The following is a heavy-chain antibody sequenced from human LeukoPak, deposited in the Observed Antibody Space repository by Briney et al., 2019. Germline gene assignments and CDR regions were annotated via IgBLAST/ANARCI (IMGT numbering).Heavy chain of an antibody. CDR2: ISSSSSYI. CDR3: AREGSYSKNYYYYYYMDV. CDR1: GFTVSSNY. Sequence: GGSLRLSCAASGFTVSSNYMSWVRQAPGKGLEWVSSISSSSSYIYYADSVKGRFTISRDNAKNSLYLQMNSLRAEDTAVYYCAREGSYSKNYYYYYYMDVWGKGTTVTVSS. J-gene: IGHJ6*03. D-gene: IGHD3-10*01. V-gene: IGHV3-21*01.